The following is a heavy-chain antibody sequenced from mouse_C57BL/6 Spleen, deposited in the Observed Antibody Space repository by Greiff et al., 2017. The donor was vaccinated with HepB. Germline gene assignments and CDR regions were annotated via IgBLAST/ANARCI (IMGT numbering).Heavy chain of an antibody. CDR3: ARGGEGAMDY. Sequence: VQLQQSGPELVKPGASVKISCKASGYAFSSSWMNWVKQRPGKGLEWIGRIYPGDGDTNYNGKSKGKATLTADKSSSTAYMQLSSLTSEDSAVYVCARGGEGAMDYWGQGTSVTVSS. CDR1: GYAFSSSW. J-gene: IGHJ4*01. V-gene: IGHV1-82*01. CDR2: IYPGDGDT.